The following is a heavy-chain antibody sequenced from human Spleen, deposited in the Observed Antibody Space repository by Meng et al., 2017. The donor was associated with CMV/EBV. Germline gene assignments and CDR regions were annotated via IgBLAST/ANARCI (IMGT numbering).Heavy chain of an antibody. CDR3: ARGREKEWPTADY. D-gene: IGHD3-3*01. Sequence: SGGSVSISTYYWGWIRQPPGRGLEWIGTIYSSGSTYYNPSLKSRVTISVDTSKNQFSLKLSSVTAADTAVYYCARGREKEWPTADYWGQGALVTVSS. V-gene: IGHV4-39*01. CDR1: GGSVSISTYY. J-gene: IGHJ4*02. CDR2: IYSSGST.